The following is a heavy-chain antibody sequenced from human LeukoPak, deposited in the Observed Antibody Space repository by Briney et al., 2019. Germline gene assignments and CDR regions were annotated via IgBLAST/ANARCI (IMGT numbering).Heavy chain of an antibody. Sequence: SDTLSLTCTGSDGSISSYCWSWIRQPPGKGLEWIGYIYYSGSTNYNPSLKSRVTISVDTSKNQFSLKLSSVTAADTAVYYCATQYYDFWSGLAGGYYYYGMDVWGQGTTVTVSS. CDR1: DGSISSYC. V-gene: IGHV4-59*01. J-gene: IGHJ6*02. D-gene: IGHD3-3*01. CDR2: IYYSGST. CDR3: ATQYYDFWSGLAGGYYYYGMDV.